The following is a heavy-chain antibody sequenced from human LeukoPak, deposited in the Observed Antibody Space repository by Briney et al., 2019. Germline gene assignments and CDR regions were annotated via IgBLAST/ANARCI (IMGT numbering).Heavy chain of an antibody. CDR2: ISRSSGHI. Sequence: GGSLRLSCAASGFTFTTYGMNWVRQAPGKGLEWVSYISRSSGHIYYADPVKGRFTISRDNAKNSLYLQMNSLRAEDTAVYYCARDIGNYYDSSAYPFDYWGQGSLVTVSS. J-gene: IGHJ4*02. CDR3: ARDIGNYYDSSAYPFDY. V-gene: IGHV3-21*01. D-gene: IGHD3-22*01. CDR1: GFTFTTYG.